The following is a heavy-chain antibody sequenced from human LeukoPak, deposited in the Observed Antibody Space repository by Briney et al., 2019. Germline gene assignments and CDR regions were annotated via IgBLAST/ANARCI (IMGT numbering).Heavy chain of an antibody. CDR2: IIPIFGTA. CDR1: GGTFSSYA. J-gene: IGHJ5*02. V-gene: IGHV1-69*05. Sequence: SVKVSCKASGGTFSSYAISWVRQAPGQGLEWMGRIIPIFGTANYAQKFQGRVTITTDESTSTAYMELSSLRSEDTAVYYCASIAAADYNWFDPWGQGTLVTVSS. CDR3: ASIAAADYNWFDP. D-gene: IGHD6-13*01.